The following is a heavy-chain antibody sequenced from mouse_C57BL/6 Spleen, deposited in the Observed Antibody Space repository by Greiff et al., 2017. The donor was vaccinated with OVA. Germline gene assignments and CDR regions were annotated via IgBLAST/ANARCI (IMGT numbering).Heavy chain of an antibody. CDR1: GYTFTSYW. CDR3: ARGDPAQCPPRCDD. CDR2: IDPSDSYT. V-gene: IGHV1-50*01. Sequence: QVQLQQPGAELVKPGASVKLSCKASGYTFTSYWMQWVKQRPGQGLAWIGEIDPSDSYTNYNQQFTGKATLTVDTSSRTAYMQLSSLTSEDSAVYDGARGDPAQCPPRCDDGGQGTTLTVAA. D-gene: IGHD6-1*01. J-gene: IGHJ2*01.